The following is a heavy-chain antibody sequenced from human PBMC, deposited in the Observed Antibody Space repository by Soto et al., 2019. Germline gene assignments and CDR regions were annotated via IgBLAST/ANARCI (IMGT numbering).Heavy chain of an antibody. CDR1: GGTFTSYT. J-gene: IGHJ4*02. D-gene: IGHD2-15*01. CDR2: IIPYHGMT. CDR3: VVAAQPYYFDY. V-gene: IGHV1-18*01. Sequence: ASVKVSCKASGGTFTSYTVSWVRQAPGQGLEWMGRIIPYHGMTNYAQKLQGRVTMTTDTSTSTAYMELRSLRSDDTAVYYCVVAAQPYYFDYWGQGTLVTVSS.